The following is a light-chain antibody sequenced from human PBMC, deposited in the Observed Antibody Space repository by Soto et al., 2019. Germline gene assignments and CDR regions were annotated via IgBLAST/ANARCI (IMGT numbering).Light chain of an antibody. CDR3: QLWDSSSDPHV. Sequence: SYELTQPPSVSVAPGKTARITCGGNNIGSKSVHWYQQKPGQAPVLVIYYDSDRPSGIPERFSGSNSGNTATLTISRVEARDEADYYCQLWDSSSDPHVFGSGTKLTVL. CDR1: NIGSKS. CDR2: YDS. V-gene: IGLV3-21*04. J-gene: IGLJ1*01.